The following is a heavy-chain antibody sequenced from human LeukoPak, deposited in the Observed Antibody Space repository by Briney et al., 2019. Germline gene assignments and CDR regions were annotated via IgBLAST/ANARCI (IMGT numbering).Heavy chain of an antibody. CDR2: ISGSGGST. Sequence: GGSLRLSCAASGFTFSSYWMSWIRKAIGQGLEWVSAISGSGGSTYYADSVKGRFTISRDNSKNTLYLQMNSLRAEDTAVYYCAKVQVGVPAAMPWNWFDPWGQGTLVTVSS. V-gene: IGHV3-23*01. CDR3: AKVQVGVPAAMPWNWFDP. J-gene: IGHJ5*02. D-gene: IGHD2-2*01. CDR1: GFTFSSYW.